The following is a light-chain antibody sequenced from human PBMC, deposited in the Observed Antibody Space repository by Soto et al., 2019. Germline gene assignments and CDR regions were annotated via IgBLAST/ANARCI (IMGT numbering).Light chain of an antibody. CDR1: QSVSSTY. J-gene: IGKJ1*01. Sequence: EIVLTQSPGTLSLSPGERATLSCRASQSVSSTYLAWYQQKPGQAPRLLIYGISSRATGIPDRFSGSGSGTDFTLIISRLEPEDFAVYYCQQYSMSPWTFGQGTKVEIK. CDR2: GIS. V-gene: IGKV3-20*01. CDR3: QQYSMSPWT.